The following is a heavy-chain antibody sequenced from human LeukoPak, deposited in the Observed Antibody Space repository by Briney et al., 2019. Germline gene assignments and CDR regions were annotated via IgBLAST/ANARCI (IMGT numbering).Heavy chain of an antibody. D-gene: IGHD4/OR15-4a*01. CDR2: IYHRGNS. Sequence: PSETLSLTCAVSGGSISTAHWWNWVRQSPGKGLEWIGEIYHRGNSNYNPSLKSRVTISVDTSKNQFSLKLSSVTAADTAVYYCARQEANYWYFDLWGRGTLVTVSS. J-gene: IGHJ2*01. CDR1: GGSISTAHW. CDR3: ARQEANYWYFDL. V-gene: IGHV4-4*02.